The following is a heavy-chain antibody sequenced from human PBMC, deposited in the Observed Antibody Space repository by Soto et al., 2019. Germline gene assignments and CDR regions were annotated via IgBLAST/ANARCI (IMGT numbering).Heavy chain of an antibody. CDR1: GFAVSANY. D-gene: IGHD5-12*01. J-gene: IGHJ1*01. CDR2: IYTDGTT. V-gene: IGHV3-53*01. CDR3: VSDGDVCSGSDCFRHFKH. Sequence: GGSLRLSCAASGFAVSANYVSWVRQAPGKGLEWVSLIYTDGTTYYADSVKGRFTFSRDNSKNSLYLQMNSLRAEDTAIYYCVSDGDVCSGSDCFRHFKHWGRGTRVTVSS.